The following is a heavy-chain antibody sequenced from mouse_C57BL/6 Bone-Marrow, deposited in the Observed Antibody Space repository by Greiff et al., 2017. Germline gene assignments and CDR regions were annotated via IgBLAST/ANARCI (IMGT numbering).Heavy chain of an antibody. CDR2: ISSGGSYT. Sequence: EVKLVESGGDLVKPGGSLKLSCAASGFTFSSYGMSWVRQTPDKRLEWVATISSGGSYTYYPDSVKGRFTISRANAKNTLYLQMSSLKSEDTAMYYCTVVATNWYFDVWGTGTTVTVSS. V-gene: IGHV5-6*01. J-gene: IGHJ1*03. CDR1: GFTFSSYG. D-gene: IGHD1-1*01. CDR3: TVVATNWYFDV.